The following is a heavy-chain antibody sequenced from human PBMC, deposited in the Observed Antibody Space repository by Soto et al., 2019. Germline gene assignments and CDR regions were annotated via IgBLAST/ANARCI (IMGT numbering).Heavy chain of an antibody. V-gene: IGHV3-30-3*01. CDR2: ISYDGSNK. CDR3: GRGFRGYSYGGGGFDY. D-gene: IGHD5-18*01. J-gene: IGHJ4*02. Sequence: QVQLVESGGGVVQPGRSLRLSCAASGFTFSSYAMHWVRQAPGKGLEWVAGISYDGSNKYYADSVKGRFTISRDNSKNSGYPQRNSRGDEGTAVYYSGRGFRGYSYGGGGFDYWGQGTLVTVSS. CDR1: GFTFSSYA.